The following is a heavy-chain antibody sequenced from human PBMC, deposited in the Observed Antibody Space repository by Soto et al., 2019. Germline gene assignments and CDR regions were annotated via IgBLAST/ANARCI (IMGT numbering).Heavy chain of an antibody. D-gene: IGHD3-9*01. V-gene: IGHV3-23*01. J-gene: IGHJ1*01. CDR3: AKDVHYDIVTGIEYFHH. CDR2: ISGTGRVT. CDR1: EFTFSSNP. Sequence: EVQLLESGGGLVQPGGSLKLSCAASEFTFSSNPMTWVPQAPGKGLEWVSGISGTGRVTNYAESVKGRFTISRDNPKSTLFLQMNSLRPEDTAVYYCAKDVHYDIVTGIEYFHHWGQGTLVTVSS.